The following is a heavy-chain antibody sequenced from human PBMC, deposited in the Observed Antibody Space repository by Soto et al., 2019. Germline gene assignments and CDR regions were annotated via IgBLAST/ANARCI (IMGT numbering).Heavy chain of an antibody. CDR1: GGSVSSGSYY. J-gene: IGHJ4*02. V-gene: IGHV4-61*01. CDR3: ARSYQPLLYDY. D-gene: IGHD2-2*01. CDR2: IYYSGST. Sequence: QVQLQESGPGLVKPSETLSLTCTVSGGSVSSGSYYWSWIRQPPGKGLEWIGYIYYSGSTNYNPSLTSRVTISVDTSKNQFSLKLSSVTAADTAVYYCARSYQPLLYDYWGQGTLVTVSS.